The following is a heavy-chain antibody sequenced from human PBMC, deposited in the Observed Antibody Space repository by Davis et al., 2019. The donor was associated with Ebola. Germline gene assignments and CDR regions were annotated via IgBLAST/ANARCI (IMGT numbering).Heavy chain of an antibody. V-gene: IGHV4-59*01. D-gene: IGHD6-13*01. J-gene: IGHJ5*02. Sequence: SETLSLTCTVSGGSISSYYWSWIRQPPGKGLEWIGYIYYSGSTNYNPSLKSRVTISVDTSKNQFSLKLRSVTAADTAVYYCSAHSSSWYPNYWFDPWGQGTLVTVSS. CDR3: SAHSSSWYPNYWFDP. CDR2: IYYSGST. CDR1: GGSISSYY.